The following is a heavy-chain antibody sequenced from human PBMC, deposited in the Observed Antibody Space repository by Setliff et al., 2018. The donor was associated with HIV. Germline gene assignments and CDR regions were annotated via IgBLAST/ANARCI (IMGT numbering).Heavy chain of an antibody. J-gene: IGHJ6*02. CDR3: ARDTLTMVRGVMFVPTESYLGMDV. Sequence: SETLSLTCTVSGGSISSSNYYWGWIRQSPGKGLEWIGSVFYSGNTYYNPSLKTRVTISVNTYKNQFSLTLRSVTAADTAVYYCARDTLTMVRGVMFVPTESYLGMDVWGQGTPVTVSS. CDR1: GGSISSSNYY. CDR2: VFYSGNT. V-gene: IGHV4-39*07. D-gene: IGHD3-10*01.